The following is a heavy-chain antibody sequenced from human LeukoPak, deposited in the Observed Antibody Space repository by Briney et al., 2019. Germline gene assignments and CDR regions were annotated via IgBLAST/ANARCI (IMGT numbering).Heavy chain of an antibody. CDR1: GYTFTSYD. D-gene: IGHD2-15*01. CDR3: ARGLRLGYCSGGSCSGGFDP. Sequence: GASVKVSCKASGYTFTSYDINWVRQATGQGLEWMGWMNPNSGNTGYAQKFQGRVTMTRNTSISTAYTELSSLRSEDTAVYYCARGLRLGYCSGGSCSGGFDPWGQGTLVTVSS. CDR2: MNPNSGNT. V-gene: IGHV1-8*01. J-gene: IGHJ5*02.